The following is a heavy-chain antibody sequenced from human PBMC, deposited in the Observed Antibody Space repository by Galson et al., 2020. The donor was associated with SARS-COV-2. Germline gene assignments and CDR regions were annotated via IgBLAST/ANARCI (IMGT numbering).Heavy chain of an antibody. CDR2: ISAYNGNT. CDR1: GYTFTSYG. Sequence: ASVKVSCKASGYTFTSYGISWVRQAPGQGLEWMGWISAYNGNTNYAQKLQGRVTMTTDTSTSTAYMELRSLRSDDTAVYYCAREHAPPPYYDFWSGYYLEFNWFDPWGQGTLVTVSS. CDR3: AREHAPPPYYDFWSGYYLEFNWFDP. D-gene: IGHD3-3*01. J-gene: IGHJ5*02. V-gene: IGHV1-18*04.